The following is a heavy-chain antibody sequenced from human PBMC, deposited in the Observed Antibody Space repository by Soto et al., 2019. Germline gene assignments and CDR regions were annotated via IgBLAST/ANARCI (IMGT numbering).Heavy chain of an antibody. Sequence: QVQLQESGPGLVKPSQTLSLTCTVSGGSISSGGYYWSWIRQHPGKGLEWIEYIYYSGSTYYNPSLRSRVTISVDTSKNQFSLKLSSVTAADTAVYYCALVVSAPDHTYWYFDLWGRGTLVTVSS. V-gene: IGHV4-31*03. J-gene: IGHJ2*01. CDR1: GGSISSGGYY. CDR3: ALVVSAPDHTYWYFDL. D-gene: IGHD2-8*02. CDR2: IYYSGST.